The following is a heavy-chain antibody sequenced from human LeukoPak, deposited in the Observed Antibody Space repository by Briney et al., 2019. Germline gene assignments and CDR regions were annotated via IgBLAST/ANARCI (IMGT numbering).Heavy chain of an antibody. Sequence: QPGRSLRLSCAASGFTFSNFGMHWVRQAPGKGLEWVAVISYDGKNEYYTDSVEGRFTISRDNAKSTLYLQMNSLRAEDTAVYYCAKQMAVDYFDYWGQGTLVTVSS. V-gene: IGHV3-30*18. CDR3: AKQMAVDYFDY. CDR2: ISYDGKNE. J-gene: IGHJ4*02. D-gene: IGHD5-24*01. CDR1: GFTFSNFG.